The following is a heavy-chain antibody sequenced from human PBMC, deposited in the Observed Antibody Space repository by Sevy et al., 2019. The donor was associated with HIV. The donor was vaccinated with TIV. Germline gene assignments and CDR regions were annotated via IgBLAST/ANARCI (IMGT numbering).Heavy chain of an antibody. Sequence: ASVKVSCKASGYTFTIYGISWVRQAPEQGLEWMGWISAYSGNTNYAQNLQGRVTLTTDTSTTTAYMELRSLRFDDTAVYYWARTSSYGSGNYFDYWGQGTLVTVSS. CDR3: ARTSSYGSGNYFDY. J-gene: IGHJ4*02. CDR2: ISAYSGNT. V-gene: IGHV1-18*01. CDR1: GYTFTIYG. D-gene: IGHD3-10*01.